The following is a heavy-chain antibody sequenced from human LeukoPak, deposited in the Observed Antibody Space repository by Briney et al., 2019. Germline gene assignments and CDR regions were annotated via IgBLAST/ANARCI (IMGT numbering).Heavy chain of an antibody. D-gene: IGHD3-10*01. J-gene: IGHJ3*02. V-gene: IGHV3-48*03. CDR3: ARDVGRGAFDI. CDR1: GFTFSSYE. Sequence: GGSLRLSCAASGFTFSSYEMNWVRQAPGKGLEWVSYISSSGSTIYYADSVKGRFTISRDNAKNSLYLQMNSLRAEDTAVYYCARDVGRGAFDIWGQGTMVTVSS. CDR2: ISSSGSTI.